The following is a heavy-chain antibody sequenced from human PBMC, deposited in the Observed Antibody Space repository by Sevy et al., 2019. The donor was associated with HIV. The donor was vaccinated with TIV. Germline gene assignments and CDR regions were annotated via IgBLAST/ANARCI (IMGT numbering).Heavy chain of an antibody. J-gene: IGHJ5*02. CDR3: ASDELLGESSYISGWFDP. CDR1: GFSFSDYS. Sequence: GGSLRLSCAASGFSFSDYSMNWVRQAPGKGLEWVSAISSSSNYIYYTDSVKGRFTISRDNAKSSLNLQMNWLRAEDTAVYYCASDELLGESSYISGWFDPWGQGTLVTVSS. D-gene: IGHD3-16*02. CDR2: ISSSSNYI. V-gene: IGHV3-21*01.